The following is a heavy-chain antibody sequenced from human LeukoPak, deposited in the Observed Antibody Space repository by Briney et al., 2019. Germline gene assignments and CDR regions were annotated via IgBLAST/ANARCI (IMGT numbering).Heavy chain of an antibody. D-gene: IGHD3-3*01. V-gene: IGHV3-21*01. CDR3: ARAISGSYDVWRGYLPPVDS. CDR1: GFTFSSYS. J-gene: IGHJ4*02. Sequence: GGSLRLSCAASGFTFSSYSMNWVRQAPGKGLEWVSSISSSSSYIYYADSVKGRFTISRDNAKNSLFLQMNSLRAEDTAVYYCARAISGSYDVWRGYLPPVDSWGQGTLVTVSS. CDR2: ISSSSSYI.